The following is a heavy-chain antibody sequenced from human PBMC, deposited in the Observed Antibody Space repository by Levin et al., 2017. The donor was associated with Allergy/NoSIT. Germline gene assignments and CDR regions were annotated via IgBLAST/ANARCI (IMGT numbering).Heavy chain of an antibody. CDR3: ERQVEAAPVLGALDI. CDR2: FYWDGDK. CDR1: GFSLSTPGVG. J-gene: IGHJ3*02. V-gene: IGHV2-5*02. Sequence: SGPTLVKPTQTLTLTCTFSGFSLSTPGVGVGWIRQPPGKALEWLAVFYWDGDKRYSPFLKSRLTITKDTSKNQVVLTMTNMDLVDTATYYCERQVEAAPVLGALDIWGQGTMVTVSS. D-gene: IGHD2-15*01.